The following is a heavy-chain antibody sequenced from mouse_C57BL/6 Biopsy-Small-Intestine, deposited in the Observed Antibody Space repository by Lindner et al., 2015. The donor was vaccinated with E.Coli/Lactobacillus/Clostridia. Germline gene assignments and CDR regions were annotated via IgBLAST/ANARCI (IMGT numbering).Heavy chain of an antibody. CDR1: GYTFTSYA. J-gene: IGHJ4*01. D-gene: IGHD3-3*01. Sequence: SVKVSCKASGYTFTSYAIHWVRQAPGQRLEWMGWINAGNGNTKYSQKFQGRVTFTRDTSATTAHMELSSLRSEDTAVYYCARDTRGYSYDDWGQGTLVTVSS. V-gene: IGHV1-84*02. CDR2: INAGNGNT. CDR3: ARDTRGYSYDD.